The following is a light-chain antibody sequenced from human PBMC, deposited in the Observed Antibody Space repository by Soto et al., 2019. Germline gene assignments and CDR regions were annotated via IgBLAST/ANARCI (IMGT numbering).Light chain of an antibody. Sequence: EIVLTQSPGTLSLSPGERATLSCRASQSISSNHLAWYQQKPGQAPRLLIYGASNRATGIPDRFSGSESGTDFTLTISRLEPEDFAVSFCQQYAVSPWTFGQGTKVEIK. V-gene: IGKV3-20*01. CDR3: QQYAVSPWT. CDR1: QSISSNH. J-gene: IGKJ1*01. CDR2: GAS.